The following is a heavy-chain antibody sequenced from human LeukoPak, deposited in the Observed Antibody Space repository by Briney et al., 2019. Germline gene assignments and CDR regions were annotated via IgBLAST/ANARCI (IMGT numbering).Heavy chain of an antibody. V-gene: IGHV4-34*01. J-gene: IGHJ5*02. D-gene: IGHD6-19*01. CDR1: GGSFSGYY. CDR2: INHSGST. CDR3: ARAMSRWLVQGWFDP. Sequence: PSETLSLTCAVYGGSFSGYYWSWIRQPPGKGLEWIGEINHSGSTNYNPSFKSRVTISVDTSKNQFSLKLSSVTAADTAVYYCARAMSRWLVQGWFDPWGQGTLVTVSS.